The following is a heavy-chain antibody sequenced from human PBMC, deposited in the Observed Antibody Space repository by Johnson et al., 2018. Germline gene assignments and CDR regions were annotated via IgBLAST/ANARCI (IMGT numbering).Heavy chain of an antibody. CDR1: GGSISSYY. D-gene: IGHD5-18*01. CDR3: ASGYSSLIDYYYYRDV. V-gene: IGHV4-59*01. J-gene: IGHJ6*03. CDR2: IYYSGST. Sequence: QVQLQESGPGLVKPSETLSLTCTVSGGSISSYYWSWIRQPPGKGLEWIGYIYYSGSTNSNPSLKSRVTISVDTSKDRFALRLSSVTAADTAVYYCASGYSSLIDYYYYRDVWGKGTTVTVSS.